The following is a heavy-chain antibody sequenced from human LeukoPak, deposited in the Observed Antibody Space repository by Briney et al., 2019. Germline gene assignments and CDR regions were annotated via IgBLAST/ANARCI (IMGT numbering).Heavy chain of an antibody. V-gene: IGHV4-34*01. Sequence: SETLSLTCAVYGGSFSGYYWSWIRQPPGKGLEWIGEINHSGSTNYNPSLKSRVTISVDTSKNQFSLNLSSVIAADTAVYYCARAQGFYDSSGLIDYWGQGTLVTVSS. CDR1: GGSFSGYY. CDR2: INHSGST. D-gene: IGHD3-22*01. CDR3: ARAQGFYDSSGLIDY. J-gene: IGHJ4*02.